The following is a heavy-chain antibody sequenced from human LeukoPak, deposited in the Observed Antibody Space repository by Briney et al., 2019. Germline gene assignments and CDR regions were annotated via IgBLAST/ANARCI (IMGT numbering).Heavy chain of an antibody. CDR3: ARDGLDIVVVVAASELGY. CDR1: GFTFSSYA. CDR2: ISYDGSNK. D-gene: IGHD2-15*01. Sequence: GGSLRLSSAASGFTFSSYAMHWVRQAPGKGLEWVAVISYDGSNKYYADSVKGRFTISRDNSKNTLYLQMNSLRAEDTAVYYCARDGLDIVVVVAASELGYWGQGTLVTVSS. J-gene: IGHJ4*02. V-gene: IGHV3-30-3*01.